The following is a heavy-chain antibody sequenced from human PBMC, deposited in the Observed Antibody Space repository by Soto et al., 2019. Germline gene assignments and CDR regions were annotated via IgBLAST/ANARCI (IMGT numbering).Heavy chain of an antibody. CDR3: ARGNPFNYAGFDV. D-gene: IGHD3-16*01. CDR1: GYTFSDFD. Sequence: QVHLVQSGAEVKKPGASVKVSCKASGYTFSDFDINWLRQASGQGPEWMGWMNAKSGDTFFAQRFQGKFSMTWDTSLSTAYMEVGSLTSDDTAIYFCARGNPFNYAGFDVWGQGTTVAVSS. J-gene: IGHJ6*02. V-gene: IGHV1-8*01. CDR2: MNAKSGDT.